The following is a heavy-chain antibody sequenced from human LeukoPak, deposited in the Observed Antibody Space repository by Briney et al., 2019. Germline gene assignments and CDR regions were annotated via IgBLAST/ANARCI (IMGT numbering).Heavy chain of an antibody. CDR3: ARDDKAAAGKDC. J-gene: IGHJ4*02. V-gene: IGHV3-33*01. CDR2: IRYDGSDK. Sequence: PGGSLRLSCAASGFTFSSYGMHWVRKAPGKGLEWVAVIRYDGSDKYYADSVKGRFTISRDNSKNTLYLQMNSLRAEDTAVYYCARDDKAAAGKDCWGQGTLVTVSS. D-gene: IGHD6-13*01. CDR1: GFTFSSYG.